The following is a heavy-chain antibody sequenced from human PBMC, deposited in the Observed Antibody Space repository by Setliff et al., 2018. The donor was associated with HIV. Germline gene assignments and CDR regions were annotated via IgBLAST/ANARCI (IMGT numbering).Heavy chain of an antibody. Sequence: ASVKVSCKASGYTFSGYYIHWVRQAPGQGLEWMGWLNPRSGGSDYAQRFQGRVTMTRDTSISTAYMELSRLTSDDTAGYYCGRGGGVTFYYYYYMDVWAKGTTVTVSS. CDR2: LNPRSGGS. J-gene: IGHJ6*03. CDR3: GRGGGVTFYYYYYMDV. CDR1: GYTFSGYY. D-gene: IGHD3-16*01. V-gene: IGHV1-2*02.